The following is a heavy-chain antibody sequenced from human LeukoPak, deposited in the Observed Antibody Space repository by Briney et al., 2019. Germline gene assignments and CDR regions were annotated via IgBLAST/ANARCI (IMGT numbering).Heavy chain of an antibody. V-gene: IGHV3-64*01. J-gene: IGHJ4*02. D-gene: IGHD6-6*01. CDR2: ISSNGGST. CDR1: GFTFSSYA. Sequence: GGSLRLSCAASGFTFSSYAMHWVRQAPGKGLEYVSAISSNGGSTYYANSVKGRFTISRDNSKNTLFLQMGSLRAEDMAVYYCVRGGSIAARPIDYWGQGTLVTVSS. CDR3: VRGGSIAARPIDY.